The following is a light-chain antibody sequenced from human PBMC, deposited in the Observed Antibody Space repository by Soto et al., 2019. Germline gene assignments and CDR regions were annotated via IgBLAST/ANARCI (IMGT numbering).Light chain of an antibody. J-gene: IGLJ1*01. CDR1: SSDVGSYNL. CDR2: GVN. V-gene: IGLV2-23*02. CDR3: CPYAGLSTFYV. Sequence: QSVLTQPASVSGSPGQSITISCTGTSSDVGSYNLVSWYQQHPGKAPKLMIYGVNKRPSGVSNRFSGSKSGNTASLTISGLQAEDEADYYGCPYAGLSTFYVFGPGTKVTVL.